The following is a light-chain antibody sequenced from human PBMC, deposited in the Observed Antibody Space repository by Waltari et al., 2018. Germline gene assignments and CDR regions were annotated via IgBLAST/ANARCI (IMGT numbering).Light chain of an antibody. V-gene: IGLV2-23*02. Sequence: QSALTQPASVSGSPGQSITISCTGSSNDAGRYNLVSWYQPHPGKAPKLMIYEVSKRPSGVSNRFSGSKSGNTASLTISGLQAEDETDYYCCSYAGSITRAFAGGTKLTVL. CDR2: EVS. J-gene: IGLJ2*01. CDR3: CSYAGSITRA. CDR1: SNDAGRYNL.